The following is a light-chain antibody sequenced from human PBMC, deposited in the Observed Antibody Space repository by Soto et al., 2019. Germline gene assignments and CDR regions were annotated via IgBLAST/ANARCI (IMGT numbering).Light chain of an antibody. CDR1: NSDFAVYNY. J-gene: IGLJ3*02. Sequence: QSALTQPASVSGSPGQSITISCTGTNSDFAVYNYVSWYQQHPGKAPKLMIYDVSNRPSGVSNRFSGSKSGNTASLTISGLQTEDEADYYCSSYTSSRTLVFGGGTKVTVL. CDR2: DVS. CDR3: SSYTSSRTLV. V-gene: IGLV2-14*01.